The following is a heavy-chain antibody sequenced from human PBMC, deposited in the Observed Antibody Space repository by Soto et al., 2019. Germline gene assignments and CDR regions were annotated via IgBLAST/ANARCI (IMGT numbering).Heavy chain of an antibody. CDR1: GFTFTSYS. V-gene: IGHV3-21*01. D-gene: IGHD6-13*01. Sequence: PGGSLRLSCAASGFTFTSYSMNWVRQAPGKGLEWVSSISSSSNYIYYADSVKGRFTISRDNAKNSLHLQMNSLRAEDTAVYYCASAGYSSSWYAVYWGQGTLVTVSS. J-gene: IGHJ4*02. CDR2: ISSSSNYI. CDR3: ASAGYSSSWYAVY.